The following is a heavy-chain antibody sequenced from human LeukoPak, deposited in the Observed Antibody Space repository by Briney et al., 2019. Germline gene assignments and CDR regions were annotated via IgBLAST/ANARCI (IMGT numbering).Heavy chain of an antibody. CDR1: AFTFNTYW. CDR2: INGDESST. V-gene: IGHV3-74*01. D-gene: IGHD1-26*01. Sequence: PGGSLTLSCAASAFTFNTYWMHWVSQVPGRGLEWVSRINGDESSTNYADSVKGRFTISRDNAKDTLYLHMNSLTAEDTAVYYCARGAKWAYYFDYWGQGTLVTVSS. CDR3: ARGAKWAYYFDY. J-gene: IGHJ4*02.